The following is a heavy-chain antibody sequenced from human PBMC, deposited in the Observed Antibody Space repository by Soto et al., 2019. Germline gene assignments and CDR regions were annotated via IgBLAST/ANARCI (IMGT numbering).Heavy chain of an antibody. D-gene: IGHD6-19*01. CDR3: AKDTSSGGSPFDY. V-gene: IGHV3-30*18. CDR1: GFTFSNYG. CDR2: ISYDGSNK. J-gene: IGHJ4*02. Sequence: GGSLRLSCAASGFTFSNYGMHWVRQAPGKGLEWVTVISYDGSNKYYADSVKGRFTISRDNSRNTVYLQMDSLRAEDTALYYCAKDTSSGGSPFDYWGQGTLVTVSS.